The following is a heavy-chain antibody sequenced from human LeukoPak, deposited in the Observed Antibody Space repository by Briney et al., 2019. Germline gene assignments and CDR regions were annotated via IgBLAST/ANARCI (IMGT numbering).Heavy chain of an antibody. CDR1: GFRIRNYW. CDR3: VRELVVGPAEYFQS. CDR2: INEDGNEK. D-gene: IGHD1-26*01. V-gene: IGHV3-7*01. Sequence: GGSPRLSCVASGFRIRNYWMAWIRPPPGGGLEWGAKINEDGNEKYYLDSVRGRFIISGDNARNSLFLQMNSLRGEDTGVYYCVRELVVGPAEYFQSWGQGTLVAVSS. J-gene: IGHJ1*01.